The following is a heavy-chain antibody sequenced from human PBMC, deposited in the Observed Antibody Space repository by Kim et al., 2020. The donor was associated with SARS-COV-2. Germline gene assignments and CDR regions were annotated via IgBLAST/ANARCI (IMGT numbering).Heavy chain of an antibody. J-gene: IGHJ5*02. D-gene: IGHD2-15*01. Sequence: GGSLRLSCAASGFTVSSSWMHWVRQAPGTGLVWVARINTDGSSTSYGDSVKGRFTISRDDAKNTLYLEMNSLRAEDSALYYCARGFAGQCSGGSCYQNWFEPGGQGTLVTVSS. CDR3: ARGFAGQCSGGSCYQNWFEP. V-gene: IGHV3-74*01. CDR2: INTDGSST. CDR1: GFTVSSSW.